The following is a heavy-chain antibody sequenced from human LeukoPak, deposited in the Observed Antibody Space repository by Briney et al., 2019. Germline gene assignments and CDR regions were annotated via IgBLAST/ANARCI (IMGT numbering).Heavy chain of an antibody. Sequence: SETLSLTCTVSGGSISSGSYYWSWIRQPAGKGLEWIGRIYTSGSTNYNPSLKSRVTISVDTSKNQFSLKLSSVTAADTAVYYCARGPLVYCSGGSCYLGPRYFDYWGQGTLVTVSS. CDR1: GGSISSGSYY. CDR3: ARGPLVYCSGGSCYLGPRYFDY. J-gene: IGHJ4*02. D-gene: IGHD2-15*01. V-gene: IGHV4-61*02. CDR2: IYTSGST.